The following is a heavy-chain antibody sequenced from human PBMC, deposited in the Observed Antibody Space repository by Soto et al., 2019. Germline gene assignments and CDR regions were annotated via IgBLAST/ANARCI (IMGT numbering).Heavy chain of an antibody. Sequence: PGESLKIYCQGSGYSFGSYWSAWVRQMPGKGLEXXAXXYXGXXXTXXXPSFQGQVTMSVEKSITTVYLQWSSLKASDTAMYYCARTDGYEIEYWGQGTLVTVSS. V-gene: IGHV5-51*01. CDR3: ARTDGYEIEY. D-gene: IGHD5-12*01. J-gene: IGHJ4*02. CDR1: GYSFGSYW. CDR2: XYXGXXXT.